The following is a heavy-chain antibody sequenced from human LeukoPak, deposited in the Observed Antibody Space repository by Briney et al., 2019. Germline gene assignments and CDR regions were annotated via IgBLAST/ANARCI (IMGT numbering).Heavy chain of an antibody. D-gene: IGHD4-17*01. Sequence: SETLSLTCTVSGGSIGSYYWSWIRQPPGKGLEWIGYIYYSGSTNYNPSLKSRVTVSADTSKNQFSLKLSSVTAADTAVYYCARHATTVTPGAYYFDYWGQGTLVTVSS. CDR3: ARHATTVTPGAYYFDY. J-gene: IGHJ4*02. CDR1: GGSIGSYY. V-gene: IGHV4-59*08. CDR2: IYYSGST.